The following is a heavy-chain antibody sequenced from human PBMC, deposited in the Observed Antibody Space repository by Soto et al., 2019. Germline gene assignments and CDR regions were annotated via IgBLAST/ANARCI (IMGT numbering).Heavy chain of an antibody. CDR2: INTYNGNT. CDR3: AXVDVYVTPSPQDV. D-gene: IGHD3-16*01. Sequence: QVQLVQSGAEVKNPGASVKVSCKASGYTFTRYGIGWARQAPGQGLEWMGWINTYNGNTNYAQNVQGRVTLTTDTSTSTAYMELRSLRSNDTAIYYCAXVDVYVTPSPQDVWGQGTTVIVSS. J-gene: IGHJ6*02. V-gene: IGHV1-18*01. CDR1: GYTFTRYG.